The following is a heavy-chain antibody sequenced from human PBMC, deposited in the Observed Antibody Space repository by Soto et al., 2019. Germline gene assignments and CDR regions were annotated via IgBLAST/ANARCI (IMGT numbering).Heavy chain of an antibody. V-gene: IGHV4-30-2*01. CDR3: ARVITIFGVVNGFDP. CDR1: GGSISSGGYS. Sequence: SETLSLTCAVSGGSISSGGYSWSWIRQPPGKGLEWIGYIYHSGSTYYNPSLKSRVTISVDSSKNQFSLKLSSVTAADTAVYYCARVITIFGVVNGFDPWGQGTLVTVSS. J-gene: IGHJ5*02. D-gene: IGHD3-3*01. CDR2: IYHSGST.